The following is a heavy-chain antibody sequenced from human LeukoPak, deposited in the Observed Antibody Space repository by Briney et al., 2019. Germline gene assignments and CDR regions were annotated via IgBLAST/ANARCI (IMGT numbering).Heavy chain of an antibody. CDR2: MNPNSGNT. CDR3: ARGNPYYYDSNNWFDP. J-gene: IGHJ5*02. V-gene: IGHV1-8*01. Sequence: GASVKVSCKASGYTFTSYDINWVRQATGQGLEWMGWMNPNSGNTGYAQKFQGRVTMTRNTSISTAYMELSSLRSEDTAVYYCARGNPYYYDSNNWFDPWGQGTLVTVSS. CDR1: GYTFTSYD. D-gene: IGHD3-22*01.